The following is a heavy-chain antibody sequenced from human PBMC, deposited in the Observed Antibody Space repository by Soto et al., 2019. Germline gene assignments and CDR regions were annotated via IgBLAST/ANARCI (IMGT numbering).Heavy chain of an antibody. D-gene: IGHD3-22*01. CDR2: IFTSGYT. V-gene: IGHV4-4*07. CDR1: CDSISSYY. Sequence: SETLSLTCTVSCDSISSYYWNWIRQPAGKGLEWIGRIFTSGYTKYNPSLKSRVTMSVDTSKNQFSLKLSSVTAADTAVYYCARAPGGYYYFDYWGQGTLVTVSS. J-gene: IGHJ4*02. CDR3: ARAPGGYYYFDY.